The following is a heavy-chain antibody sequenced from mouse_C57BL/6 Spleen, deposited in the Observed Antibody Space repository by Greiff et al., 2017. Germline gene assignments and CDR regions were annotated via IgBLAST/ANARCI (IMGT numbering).Heavy chain of an antibody. Sequence: QVQLQQPGAELVKPGASVKMSCKASGYTFTSYWITWVKQRPGQGLEWIGDIYPGSGSTNYNEKFKGKATLTVDTSASTAYMQLSRLTSEDSAVYCCAREGFLGSPDYFDYWGQGTTLTVSS. CDR1: GYTFTSYW. CDR3: AREGFLGSPDYFDY. D-gene: IGHD3-3*01. CDR2: IYPGSGST. V-gene: IGHV1-55*01. J-gene: IGHJ2*01.